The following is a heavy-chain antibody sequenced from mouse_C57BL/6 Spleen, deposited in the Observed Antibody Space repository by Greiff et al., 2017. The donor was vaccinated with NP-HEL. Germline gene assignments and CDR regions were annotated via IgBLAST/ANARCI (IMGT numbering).Heavy chain of an antibody. Sequence: QVQLQQPGAELVMPGASVKLSCKASGYTFTSYWMHWVKQRPGQGLEWIGEIDPSDSYTNYNQKFKGKSTLTVDKSSSTAYMQLSSLTSEDSAVYYCARGYYGNYAMDYWGQGTSVTVSS. CDR1: GYTFTSYW. CDR2: IDPSDSYT. CDR3: ARGYYGNYAMDY. V-gene: IGHV1-69*01. J-gene: IGHJ4*01. D-gene: IGHD1-1*01.